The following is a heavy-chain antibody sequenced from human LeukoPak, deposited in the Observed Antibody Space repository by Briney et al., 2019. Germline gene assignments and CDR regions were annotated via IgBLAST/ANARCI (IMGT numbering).Heavy chain of an antibody. CDR3: ARIIARPDYLDY. V-gene: IGHV2-70*11. D-gene: IGHD2-21*01. CDR2: VDWDDDK. CDR1: GFSLRTSGMC. Sequence: TVSGPTLVNPTQTLTLTCTFSGFSLRTSGMCVNWIRQPPGKALEWLARVDWDDDKYYNPSLRTRLTISKDTSKNQVVLTMTNMDHVDTATYYCARIIARPDYLDYWGPGTLVTVSS. J-gene: IGHJ4*02.